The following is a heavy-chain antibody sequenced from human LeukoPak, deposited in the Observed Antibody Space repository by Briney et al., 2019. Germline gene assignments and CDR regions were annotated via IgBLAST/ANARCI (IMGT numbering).Heavy chain of an antibody. CDR2: IYYSGNT. CDR3: ARDYSGWAYYFDY. D-gene: IGHD6-19*01. J-gene: IGHJ4*02. Sequence: SETLSLTCTVSGGSISSYYWSWIRKPPGKGLEWIGYIYYSGNTNYNPSLKSRVTISLDTSKNQFSLKLSSVTAADTAVYYCARDYSGWAYYFDYWGQGTLVTVSS. V-gene: IGHV4-59*01. CDR1: GGSISSYY.